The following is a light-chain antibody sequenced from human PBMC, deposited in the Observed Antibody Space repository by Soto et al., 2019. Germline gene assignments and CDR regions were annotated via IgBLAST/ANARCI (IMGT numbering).Light chain of an antibody. CDR1: QSVSSS. CDR3: QQYNNWPPIT. CDR2: GAS. J-gene: IGKJ5*01. Sequence: EIVLTQSPGTLSLSPGERATLSCRASQSVSSSFLDWYQQKPGQAPRLLIYGASTRATGIPARFSGSGSGTEFTLTISSLQSEDFAVYYCQQYNNWPPITFGQGTRLEIK. V-gene: IGKV3-15*01.